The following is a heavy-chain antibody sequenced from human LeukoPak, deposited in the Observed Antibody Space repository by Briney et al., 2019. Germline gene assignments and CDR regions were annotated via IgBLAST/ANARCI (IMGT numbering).Heavy chain of an antibody. D-gene: IGHD6-19*01. V-gene: IGHV1-2*02. CDR2: IYPNNGAT. CDR1: GYTFTDYY. J-gene: IGHJ4*02. Sequence: GASVKVSCKASGYTFTDYYIHWLRQAPGRGPAWMGWIYPNNGATFYAQKFQGRVMMTTDASIHTTYMELTSLRSDDTAVYYCARDPYPKYSTGWYSNYWGQGTLVTVSS. CDR3: ARDPYPKYSTGWYSNY.